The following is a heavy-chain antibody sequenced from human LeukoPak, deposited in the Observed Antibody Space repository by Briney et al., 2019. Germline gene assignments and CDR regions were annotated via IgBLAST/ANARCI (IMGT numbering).Heavy chain of an antibody. CDR1: GFTLSRYW. D-gene: IGHD6-13*01. V-gene: IGHV3-74*01. CDR3: AKSGSSSRDYMDV. Sequence: PGGSLRLSCAASGFTLSRYWMHWVRQAPGRGLVWVSRINSDGSSTTYADSVKGRFTISRDNAENTLYLEMNSLRADDTAVYCCAKSGSSSRDYMDVWGKGTTVTVSS. J-gene: IGHJ6*03. CDR2: INSDGSST.